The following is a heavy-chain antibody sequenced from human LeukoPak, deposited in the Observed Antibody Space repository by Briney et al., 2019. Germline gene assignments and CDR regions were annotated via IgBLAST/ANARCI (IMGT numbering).Heavy chain of an antibody. CDR3: ASGYDLPY. J-gene: IGHJ4*02. V-gene: IGHV3-48*03. D-gene: IGHD5-12*01. Sequence: PGGSLRLSCAASGFTFSSYEMNWVRQAPGKGLEWVSYISRSGSTIYYADSVKGRFTISRDNAKNSLYLQMNSLRVEDTAVYYCASGYDLPYWGQGTLDTVSS. CDR2: ISRSGSTI. CDR1: GFTFSSYE.